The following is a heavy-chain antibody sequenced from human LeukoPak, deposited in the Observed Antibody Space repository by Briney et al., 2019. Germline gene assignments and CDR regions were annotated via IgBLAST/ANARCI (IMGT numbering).Heavy chain of an antibody. CDR1: GYTFTGYY. CDR3: ARELGIRNDAFDI. J-gene: IGHJ3*02. Sequence: GASVKVSCKASGYTFTGYYMHWVRQAPGQGLEWMGWINPNSGGTNYAQKFQGRVTMTRDTSISTAYMELSRLRSDDTAVYYCARELGIRNDAFDIWGQGTMVTVSS. D-gene: IGHD7-27*01. V-gene: IGHV1-2*02. CDR2: INPNSGGT.